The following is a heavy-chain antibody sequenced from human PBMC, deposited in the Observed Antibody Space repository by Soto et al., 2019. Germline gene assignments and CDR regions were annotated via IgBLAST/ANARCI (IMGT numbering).Heavy chain of an antibody. V-gene: IGHV1-46*01. CDR2: INPSGGST. D-gene: IGHD4-17*01. CDR3: ARGIKYGDYSRRFAP. CDR1: TFTGDR. J-gene: IGHJ5*02. Sequence: TFTGDRVQGAGQASGQGLEWMGIINPSGGSTSYAQKFQGRVTMTRDTSTSTVYMELSSLRSEDTAVYYCARGIKYGDYSRRFAPSGQGTLVPVSS.